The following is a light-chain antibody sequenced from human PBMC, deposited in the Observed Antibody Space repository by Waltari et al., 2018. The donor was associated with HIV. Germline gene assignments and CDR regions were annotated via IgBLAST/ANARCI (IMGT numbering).Light chain of an antibody. CDR3: QSYDSSLSGYV. CDR1: TPNIGAGYD. CDR2: GNS. V-gene: IGLV1-40*01. J-gene: IGLJ1*01. Sequence: QSVLTQPPSVSGAPGQRLTIVCTWSTPNIGAGYDVHWYQQLPGTAPKLLIYGNSNRPSGVPDRFSGSKSGTSASLAITGLQAEDEADYYCQSYDSSLSGYVFGTGTKVTVL.